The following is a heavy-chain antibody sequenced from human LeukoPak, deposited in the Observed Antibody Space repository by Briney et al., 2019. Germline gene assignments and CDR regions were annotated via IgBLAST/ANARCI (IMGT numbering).Heavy chain of an antibody. J-gene: IGHJ6*02. CDR2: ISDDGSKK. Sequence: GRSLRLSCAASGFTFSTYAMHWVRRAPGKGLEWVAVISDDGSKKYYADSVKGRFTISRDNSRNTVYLQMNSLRAEDTAAYYCATGKYYNFWSGYYGPGYYYYGMDVWSQGTTVTVSS. CDR1: GFTFSTYA. CDR3: ATGKYYNFWSGYYGPGYYYYGMDV. D-gene: IGHD3-3*01. V-gene: IGHV3-30*04.